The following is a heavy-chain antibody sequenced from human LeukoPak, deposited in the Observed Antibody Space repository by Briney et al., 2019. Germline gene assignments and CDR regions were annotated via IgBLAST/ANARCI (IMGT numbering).Heavy chain of an antibody. J-gene: IGHJ4*02. Sequence: PGGSLRLFCAASGFTFSSYDMSWVRQAPGKGLEWVSAISGCGGSTYCADAVKGRFIIARDNSKNTLYLQMISLIADETAVYYYAKDWGQPSIALAGTGYYYWGQGTLVTVAS. D-gene: IGHD6-19*01. CDR3: AKDWGQPSIALAGTGYYY. CDR1: GFTFSSYD. V-gene: IGHV3-23*01. CDR2: ISGCGGST.